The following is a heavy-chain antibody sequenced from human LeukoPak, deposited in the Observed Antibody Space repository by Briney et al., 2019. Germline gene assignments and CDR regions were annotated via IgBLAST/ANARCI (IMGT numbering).Heavy chain of an antibody. CDR1: GYTFTGYY. D-gene: IGHD6-13*01. Sequence: GASVKVSCKASGYTFTGYYMHWVRQAPGQGLEWMGWINPNSGGTNYAQKFQGRVTMTRDTSISTAYMELSRLRSDDTAVYYCAREPIFLKGYTLQHWGQGTLVTVSS. CDR3: AREPIFLKGYTLQH. J-gene: IGHJ1*01. CDR2: INPNSGGT. V-gene: IGHV1-2*02.